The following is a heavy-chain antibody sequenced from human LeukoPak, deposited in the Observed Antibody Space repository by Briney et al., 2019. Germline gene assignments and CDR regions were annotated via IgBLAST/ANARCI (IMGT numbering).Heavy chain of an antibody. CDR2: IHYSGST. CDR1: GGSISSHY. CDR3: SRHEGGGRFLY. V-gene: IGHV4-59*11. D-gene: IGHD3-16*01. Sequence: PSETLSLTCTVSGGSISSHYWSWIRQPPGKGLEWIGYIHYSGSTNYNPSLKSRVTISVDTSKNQFSLKLSSVTAADTAVYYCSRHEGGGRFLYWGQGTLVIVSS. J-gene: IGHJ1*01.